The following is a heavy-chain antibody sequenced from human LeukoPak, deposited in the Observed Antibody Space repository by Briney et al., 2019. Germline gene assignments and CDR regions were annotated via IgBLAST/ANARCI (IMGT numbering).Heavy chain of an antibody. CDR2: IWSDGSNK. J-gene: IGHJ4*02. Sequence: GGSLRLSCAASGFTFSNHGMHWVRQAPGKGLEWVAIIWSDGSNKYYADSVKGQFTISRDNSRNTLYLQMNSLRAEDTALYYCAKDYRVGASQQDYWGQGTLVTVSS. D-gene: IGHD1-26*01. CDR1: GFTFSNHG. CDR3: AKDYRVGASQQDY. V-gene: IGHV3-33*06.